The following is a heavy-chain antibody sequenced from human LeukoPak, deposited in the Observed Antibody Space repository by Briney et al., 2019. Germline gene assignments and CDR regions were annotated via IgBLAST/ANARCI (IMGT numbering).Heavy chain of an antibody. CDR1: GFSLSTSGVG. J-gene: IGHJ4*02. V-gene: IGHV2-5*01. CDR3: AHARYSSSWSLFDY. CDR2: IYWNDDK. Sequence: SGPTLVKPTQTLTLTCTFSGFSLSTSGVGVGWIRQPPGKALEWLALIYWNDDKRYSPSLKSRLTITKDTSKNQVVLTMTNMDPVDTATYCCAHARYSSSWSLFDYWGQGTLVTVSS. D-gene: IGHD6-13*01.